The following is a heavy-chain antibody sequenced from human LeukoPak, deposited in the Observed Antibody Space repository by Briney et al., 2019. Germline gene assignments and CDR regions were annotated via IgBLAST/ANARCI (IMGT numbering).Heavy chain of an antibody. Sequence: GGSLRLSCAASGFTFSDYAMHWVRQTSGKGLEWVAVMSFDGSNKYYSDSVKGRFTISRDNSKNTLYLQMNSLRAEDTALYYCARGRYYGSGSYYISPFDYWGQGTLVTVSS. V-gene: IGHV3-30*03. CDR3: ARGRYYGSGSYYISPFDY. D-gene: IGHD3-10*01. CDR1: GFTFSDYA. CDR2: MSFDGSNK. J-gene: IGHJ4*02.